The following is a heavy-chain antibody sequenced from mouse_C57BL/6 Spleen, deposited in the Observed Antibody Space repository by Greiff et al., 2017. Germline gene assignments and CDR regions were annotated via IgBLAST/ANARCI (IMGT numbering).Heavy chain of an antibody. D-gene: IGHD1-1*01. V-gene: IGHV1-81*01. CDR2: IYPRSGNT. CDR1: GYTFTSYG. Sequence: QVQLQQSGAELARPGASVKLSCKASGYTFTSYGISWVKQRTGQGLEWIGEIYPRSGNTYYNEKLKGKATLTADKSSSTAYMELRSLTSEDSAVYFCARGYGSSLRFAYWGQGTLVTVSA. CDR3: ARGYGSSLRFAY. J-gene: IGHJ3*01.